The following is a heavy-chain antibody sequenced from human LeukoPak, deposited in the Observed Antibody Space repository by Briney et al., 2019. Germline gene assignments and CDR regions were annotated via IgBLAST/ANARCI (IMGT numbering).Heavy chain of an antibody. D-gene: IGHD6-19*01. V-gene: IGHV1-2*04. CDR1: GYTFTGYY. CDR3: ARMTDSSSGWYGPFDY. Sequence: GASVKVSCKASGYTFTGYYMHWVRQAPGQGLEWMGWINPNSGGTNYAQKFQGWVTMTRDTSISTAYMELSRLRSDDTAVYYCARMTDSSSGWYGPFDYWGQGTLVTVSS. J-gene: IGHJ4*02. CDR2: INPNSGGT.